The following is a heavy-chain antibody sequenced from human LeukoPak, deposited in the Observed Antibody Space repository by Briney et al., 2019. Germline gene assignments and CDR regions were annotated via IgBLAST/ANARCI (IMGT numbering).Heavy chain of an antibody. V-gene: IGHV3-66*01. Sequence: GGSLRLSCAASGLTVSNQFMDWVRQAPGKGLEWVSTIYSGGATYYSDSVRGRFTISRDSSQNTVYLQMNSLRAEDTAVYYCARDAEYRGGDFDYWGQGTLVTVSS. D-gene: IGHD6-6*01. CDR3: ARDAEYRGGDFDY. CDR1: GLTVSNQF. CDR2: IYSGGAT. J-gene: IGHJ4*02.